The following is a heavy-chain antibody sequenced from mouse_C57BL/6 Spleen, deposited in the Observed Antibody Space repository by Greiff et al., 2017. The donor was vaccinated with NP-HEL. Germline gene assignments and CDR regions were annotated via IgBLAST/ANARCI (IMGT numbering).Heavy chain of an antibody. Sequence: DVMLVESGGGLVQPGGSLKLSCAASGFTFSDYYMYWVRQTPEKRLEWVAYISNGGGSTYYPDTVKGRFTISRDNAKNTLYLQMSRLKSEDTAMYYCARGGYGNYGGYAMDYWGQGTSVTVSS. CDR1: GFTFSDYY. D-gene: IGHD2-1*01. CDR3: ARGGYGNYGGYAMDY. J-gene: IGHJ4*01. V-gene: IGHV5-12*01. CDR2: ISNGGGST.